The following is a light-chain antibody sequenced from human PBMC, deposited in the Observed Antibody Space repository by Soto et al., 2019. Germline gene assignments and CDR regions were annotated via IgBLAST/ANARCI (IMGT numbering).Light chain of an antibody. Sequence: EIVLAQSPATLSLSPWERAALSCVASQYVSSFLAWYQQKAGQAPRLLIYDASHMSTGIPARFSGSGSGTDFTLTINSLEPEDFALYYCQQRYNWLPTFGQGTKVDIK. V-gene: IGKV3-11*01. CDR2: DAS. CDR1: QYVSSF. CDR3: QQRYNWLPT. J-gene: IGKJ1*01.